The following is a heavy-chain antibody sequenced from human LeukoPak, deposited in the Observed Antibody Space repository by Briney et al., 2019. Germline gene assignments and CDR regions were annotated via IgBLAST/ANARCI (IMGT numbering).Heavy chain of an antibody. D-gene: IGHD2-2*01. Sequence: RASETLSLTCSVSGVSTNSYYWRWIRQSGGKGLEWIGRIYSSGSTVYNPSLNSRLTMSIDTSKNQFSLTLKSVTATDTAVYYCARVKASSTSWTFDQWGQGALVTVSS. J-gene: IGHJ4*02. CDR2: IYSSGST. V-gene: IGHV4-4*07. CDR1: GVSTNSYY. CDR3: ARVKASSTSWTFDQ.